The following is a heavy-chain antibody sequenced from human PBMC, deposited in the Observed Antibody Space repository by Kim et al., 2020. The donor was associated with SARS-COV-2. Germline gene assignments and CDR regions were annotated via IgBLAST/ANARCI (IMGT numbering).Heavy chain of an antibody. V-gene: IGHV3-30*07. CDR3: ARTRKSRITYYYYYYGMDV. D-gene: IGHD2-2*01. J-gene: IGHJ6*02. Sequence: GRFTNSRDNSKNTLYLQMNSLSAEDTAVYYCARTRKSRITYYYYYYGMDVWGQGTTVTVSS.